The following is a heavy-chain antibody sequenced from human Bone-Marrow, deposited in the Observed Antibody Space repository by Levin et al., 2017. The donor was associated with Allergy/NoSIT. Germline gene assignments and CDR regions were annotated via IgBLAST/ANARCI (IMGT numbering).Heavy chain of an antibody. CDR2: ISYDGSNK. Sequence: PGGSLRLSCAASGFTFSSYAMHWVRQAPGKGLEWVAVISYDGSNKYYADSVKGRFTISRDNSKNTLYLQMNSLRAEDTAVYYCARAGGKYSGYDSHFDYWGQGTLVTVSS. D-gene: IGHD5-12*01. CDR1: GFTFSSYA. CDR3: ARAGGKYSGYDSHFDY. J-gene: IGHJ4*02. V-gene: IGHV3-30-3*01.